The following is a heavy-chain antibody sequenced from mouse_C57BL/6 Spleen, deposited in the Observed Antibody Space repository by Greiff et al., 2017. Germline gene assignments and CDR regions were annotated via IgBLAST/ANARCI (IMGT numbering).Heavy chain of an antibody. V-gene: IGHV1-80*01. J-gene: IGHJ1*03. D-gene: IGHD1-1*01. CDR1: GYAFSSYW. CDR2: IYPGDGDT. CDR3: ARWITTVRYFDV. Sequence: VQLQESGAELVKPGASVKISCKASGYAFSSYWMNWVKQRPGKGLEWIGQIYPGDGDTNNNGKFKGKATLTADKSSSTAYMQLSSLTSEDSAVYFCARWITTVRYFDVWGTGTTVTVSS.